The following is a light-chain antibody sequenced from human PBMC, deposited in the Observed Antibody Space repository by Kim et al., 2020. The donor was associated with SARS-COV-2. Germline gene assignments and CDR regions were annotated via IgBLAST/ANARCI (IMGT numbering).Light chain of an antibody. CDR1: QSISSL. Sequence: ASVGGRVTITCRASQSISSLLAWYQQKPGKAPKLLIYKASSLESGVPSRFSGSGSGTEFTLTISSLQPDDFAAFYCQQYDSYPWTFGQGTKVDIK. CDR3: QQYDSYPWT. V-gene: IGKV1-5*03. J-gene: IGKJ1*01. CDR2: KAS.